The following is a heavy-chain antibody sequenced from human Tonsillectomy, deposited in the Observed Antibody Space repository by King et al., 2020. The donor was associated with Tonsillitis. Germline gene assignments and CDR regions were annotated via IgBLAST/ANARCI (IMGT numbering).Heavy chain of an antibody. J-gene: IGHJ4*02. V-gene: IGHV4-39*07. CDR2: IYYSGST. CDR3: ARRWIVGATGFDY. D-gene: IGHD1-26*01. CDR1: GGSISSSSYY. Sequence: QLQESGPGLVKPSETLSLTCTVSGGSISSSSYYWGWIRQPPGKGLEWIANIYYSGSTYYNPSLKSRVIISVDTSRNQFSLKLSSVTAADTAVYYCARRWIVGATGFDYWGQGTLVTVSS.